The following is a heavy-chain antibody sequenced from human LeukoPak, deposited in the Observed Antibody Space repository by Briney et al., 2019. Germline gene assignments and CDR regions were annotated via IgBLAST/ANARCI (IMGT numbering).Heavy chain of an antibody. CDR3: AKDIGIGYDSSGYHY. J-gene: IGHJ4*02. CDR1: GFTFDDYA. V-gene: IGHV3-9*01. D-gene: IGHD3-22*01. Sequence: GGSLRLSCAASGFTFDDYAMHWVRQAPGKGLEWVSGISWNSGSIGYADSAKGRFTISRDNAKNSLYLQMNSLRAEDAALYYCAKDIGIGYDSSGYHYWGQGTLVTVSS. CDR2: ISWNSGSI.